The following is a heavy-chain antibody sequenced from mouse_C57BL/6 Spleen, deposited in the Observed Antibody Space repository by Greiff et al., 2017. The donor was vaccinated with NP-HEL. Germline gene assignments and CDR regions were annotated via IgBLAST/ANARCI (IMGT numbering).Heavy chain of an antibody. V-gene: IGHV1-15*01. CDR1: GYTFTDYE. D-gene: IGHD2-4*01. Sequence: VKLMESGAELVRPGASVTLSCKASGYTFTDYEMHWVKQTPVHGLEWIGAIDPETGGTAYNQKFKGKAILTADKSSSTAYMELRSLTSEDSAVYYCTRDYDYPYYAMDYWGQGTSVTVSS. CDR3: TRDYDYPYYAMDY. CDR2: IDPETGGT. J-gene: IGHJ4*01.